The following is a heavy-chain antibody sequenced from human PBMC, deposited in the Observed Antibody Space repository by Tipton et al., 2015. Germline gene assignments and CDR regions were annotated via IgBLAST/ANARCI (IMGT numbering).Heavy chain of an antibody. CDR1: GGSISSGGYC. J-gene: IGHJ4*02. Sequence: TLSLTCTVSGGSISSGGYCWSWIRQHPGKGLEWIGYICYRGSTYYNPSLKSRITISVDTSKNLFSLKLSSVTAADTAMYYCARVWSSRFFDCWGQGTLVTVSS. CDR3: ARVWSSRFFDC. D-gene: IGHD3-16*01. V-gene: IGHV4-31*03. CDR2: ICYRGST.